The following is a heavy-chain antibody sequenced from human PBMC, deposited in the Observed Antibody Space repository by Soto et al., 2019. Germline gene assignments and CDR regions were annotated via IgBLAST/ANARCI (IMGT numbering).Heavy chain of an antibody. CDR2: IGGTGNTT. D-gene: IGHD2-2*01. V-gene: IGHV3-23*01. Sequence: VHLSESGGALVQPGGSLRLSCEASGFTFRVYAMSWFRQAPGGGLEWVSAIGGTGNTTYYADSVKGRFTIARDNSRDTLYLQMTSLRVEDTAVYYCARIRQLLFVSWGQGTLVSVSS. CDR1: GFTFRVYA. CDR3: ARIRQLLFVS. J-gene: IGHJ4*02.